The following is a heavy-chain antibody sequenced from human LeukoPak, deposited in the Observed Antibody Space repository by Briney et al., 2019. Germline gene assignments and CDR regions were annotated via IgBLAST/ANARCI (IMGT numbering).Heavy chain of an antibody. V-gene: IGHV5-51*01. J-gene: IGHJ3*02. CDR1: GYSFASYW. CDR2: IYTADSDS. D-gene: IGHD2-2*03. Sequence: RGESLKISCKGSGYSFASYWIAWVRQMPGKGLEWVGIIYTADSDSTYSSSFQGQVTISADKSISTAYLQWSSLKASDTAIYYCATGYAGGDVFDIWGQGTMVTVSS. CDR3: ATGYAGGDVFDI.